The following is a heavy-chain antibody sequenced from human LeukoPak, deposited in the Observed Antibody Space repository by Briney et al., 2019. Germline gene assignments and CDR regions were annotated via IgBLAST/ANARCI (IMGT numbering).Heavy chain of an antibody. V-gene: IGHV3-11*01. CDR3: ASRIAYNPPY. D-gene: IGHD5-24*01. CDR2: ITSSGSTI. J-gene: IGHJ4*02. CDR1: ACISSNYY. Sequence: PGGSLRLSCAVSACISSNYYKSWIRQAPGKGLEWVSYITSSGSTIYYADSVKGRFTISRDNAKNSLYLQMNSLRAEDTAVYYCASRIAYNPPYSGQGTLVTVSP.